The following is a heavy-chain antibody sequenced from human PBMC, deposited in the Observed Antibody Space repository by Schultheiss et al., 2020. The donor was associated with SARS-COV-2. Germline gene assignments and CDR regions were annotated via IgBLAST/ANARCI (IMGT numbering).Heavy chain of an antibody. D-gene: IGHD6-13*01. Sequence: GGSLRLSCAASGFTFSSSAMSWVRQAPGKGLEWVSAISGSGGSTYYADSVKGRFTISRDNSKNTLYLQMNSLRAEDTAVYYCAKDGIAAAHRSEYFQHWGQGTLVTVSS. V-gene: IGHV3-23*01. CDR1: GFTFSSSA. J-gene: IGHJ1*01. CDR2: ISGSGGST. CDR3: AKDGIAAAHRSEYFQH.